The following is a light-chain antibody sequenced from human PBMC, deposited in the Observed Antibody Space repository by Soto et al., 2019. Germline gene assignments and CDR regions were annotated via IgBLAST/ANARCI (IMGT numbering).Light chain of an antibody. J-gene: IGKJ1*01. Sequence: EIVLTQSPGTLSLFPGERATLSCRSSQSVSSSYLAWYQQKPGQAPRLLIYDVSSRATGIPDRFSGSGSRTDFTLTISRLEPEDFAVYYCQQYGSSPTFGQGTKVEIK. CDR2: DVS. CDR3: QQYGSSPT. CDR1: QSVSSSY. V-gene: IGKV3-20*01.